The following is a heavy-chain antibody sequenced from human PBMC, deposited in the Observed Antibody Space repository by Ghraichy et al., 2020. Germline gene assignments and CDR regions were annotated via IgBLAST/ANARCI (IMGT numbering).Heavy chain of an antibody. Sequence: SETLSLTCTVSGGPISSGGYYWSWIRQHPGKGLEWIGYIYYSGSTYYNPSLKSRVTISVDTSKNQFSLKLSSVTAADTAVYYCARGLGRERITMIVVDTGKENWFDPWGQGTLVTVSS. J-gene: IGHJ5*02. V-gene: IGHV4-31*03. CDR3: ARGLGRERITMIVVDTGKENWFDP. D-gene: IGHD3-22*01. CDR2: IYYSGST. CDR1: GGPISSGGYY.